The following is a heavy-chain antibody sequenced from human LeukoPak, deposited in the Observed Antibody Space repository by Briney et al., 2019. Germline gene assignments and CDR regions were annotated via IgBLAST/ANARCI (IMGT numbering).Heavy chain of an antibody. V-gene: IGHV3-74*01. Sequence: GGSLRLSCAASGFTFSSYWMHWVRQAPGKGLVWVSRINSDGSSTSYADSVKGRFTISRDNAKNTLYLQMNSLRAEDTSVYYCARAYGSGSYSVEFDYWGQGTLVTVSS. CDR3: ARAYGSGSYSVEFDY. D-gene: IGHD3-10*01. CDR1: GFTFSSYW. CDR2: INSDGSST. J-gene: IGHJ4*02.